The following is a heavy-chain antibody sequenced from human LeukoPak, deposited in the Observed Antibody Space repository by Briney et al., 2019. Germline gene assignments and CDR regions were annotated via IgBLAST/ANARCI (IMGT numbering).Heavy chain of an antibody. Sequence: SETLSLTCTASGVSISNYYWSWIRQPPGKGLEWIAYIYYGGRTNYTPSLNSRVTISGDKSKNTLYLQLNTLTAEDTAVYYCARAAYCGGDCYYFCDYWGQGALVTVSS. CDR2: IYYGGRT. V-gene: IGHV4-59*12. CDR3: ARAAYCGGDCYYFCDY. CDR1: GVSISNYY. D-gene: IGHD2-21*02. J-gene: IGHJ4*02.